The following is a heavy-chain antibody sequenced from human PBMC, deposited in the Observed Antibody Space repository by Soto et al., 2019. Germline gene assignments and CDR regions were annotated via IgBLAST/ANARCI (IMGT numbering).Heavy chain of an antibody. Sequence: SETLSLTCTVSGGSISSYYWSWIRQPPGKGLEWIGYIYYSGSTNYNPSLKSRVTISVDTSKNQFSLKLSSVTAADTAVYYCARANYYYDSSGYYHGWFDPWGQGTLVTV. CDR1: GGSISSYY. V-gene: IGHV4-59*01. CDR3: ARANYYYDSSGYYHGWFDP. J-gene: IGHJ5*02. CDR2: IYYSGST. D-gene: IGHD3-22*01.